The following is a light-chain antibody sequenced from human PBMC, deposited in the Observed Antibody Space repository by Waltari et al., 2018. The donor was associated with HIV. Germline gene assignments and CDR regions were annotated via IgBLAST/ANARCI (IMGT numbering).Light chain of an antibody. V-gene: IGLV2-11*01. Sequence: QSALTPPRSVSGSPGQSVTIPCPGTSSDFAVYNSVSWYQQHPGKAPKLLIYEVSKWPSGVPDRFSGSKSGNTASLTISGLRADDEADYYCCSYGGTYNVFGTGTKVTIL. CDR2: EVS. CDR3: CSYGGTYNV. CDR1: SSDFAVYNS. J-gene: IGLJ1*01.